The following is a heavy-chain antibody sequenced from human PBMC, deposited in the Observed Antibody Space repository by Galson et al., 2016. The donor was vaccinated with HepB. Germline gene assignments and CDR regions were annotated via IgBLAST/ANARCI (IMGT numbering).Heavy chain of an antibody. D-gene: IGHD6-13*01. V-gene: IGHV3-11*01. Sequence: SLRLSCAASGFTFSDYYMTWIRQAPGKGLEWVSYISSSGNVIYYADSVKGRFTISRDNAENPLYLQMNSLRAEDTAVYYCASRRYTGRGGYSSSWLREYWGQGTLVTVSS. CDR2: ISSSGNVI. J-gene: IGHJ4*02. CDR1: GFTFSDYY. CDR3: ASRRYTGRGGYSSSWLREY.